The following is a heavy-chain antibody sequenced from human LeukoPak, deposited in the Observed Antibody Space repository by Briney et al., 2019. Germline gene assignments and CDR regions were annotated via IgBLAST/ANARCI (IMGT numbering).Heavy chain of an antibody. CDR2: IYYSGST. D-gene: IGHD5-24*01. CDR1: GGSISSGGYY. Sequence: PSETLSLTCTVSGGSISSGGYYWSWIRQHPGKGLEWIGYIYYSGSTYYNPSLKSRVTISVDTSKNQFSLKLSSVTAADTAVYYCASEEMATTLSFDYWGQGTLVTVSS. J-gene: IGHJ4*02. V-gene: IGHV4-31*03. CDR3: ASEEMATTLSFDY.